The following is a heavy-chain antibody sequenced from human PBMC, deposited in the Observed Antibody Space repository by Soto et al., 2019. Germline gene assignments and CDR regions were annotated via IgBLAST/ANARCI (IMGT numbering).Heavy chain of an antibody. Sequence: GGSLRLSCAASGFTFSSYAMSWVRQAPGKGLEWVSAISGSGGSTYYADSVKGRFTISRDNSKNTLYLQMNSLRAEDTAVYYCAKVGKHGYSGYVIPNRVKYYFDYWGQGTLVTVSS. D-gene: IGHD5-12*01. CDR2: ISGSGGST. V-gene: IGHV3-23*01. CDR3: AKVGKHGYSGYVIPNRVKYYFDY. J-gene: IGHJ4*02. CDR1: GFTFSSYA.